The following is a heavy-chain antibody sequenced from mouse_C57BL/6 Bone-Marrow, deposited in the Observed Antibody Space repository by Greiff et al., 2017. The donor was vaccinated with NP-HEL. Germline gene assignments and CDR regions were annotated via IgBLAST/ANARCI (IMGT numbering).Heavy chain of an antibody. J-gene: IGHJ2*01. CDR3: ARQGPPDGYYVNY. CDR1: GFTFSDYG. D-gene: IGHD2-3*01. Sequence: EVKVVESGGGLVKPGGSLKLSCAASGFTFSDYGMHWVRQAPEKGLEWVAYISSGSSTIYYADTVKGRFTISRDNAKNTLFLQMTSLRSEDTAMYYCARQGPPDGYYVNYWGQGTTLTVSS. V-gene: IGHV5-17*01. CDR2: ISSGSSTI.